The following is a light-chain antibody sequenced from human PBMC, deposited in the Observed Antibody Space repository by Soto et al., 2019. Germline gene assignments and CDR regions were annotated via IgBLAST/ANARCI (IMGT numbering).Light chain of an antibody. CDR1: QSVSSD. Sequence: EIVMTQSPATLSVSPGERATLSCRASQSVSSDLAWYHQKPGQAPRHLIYSASTRATGIPARFSGSGSGTEFTLTINSLQSEDFAVYYCQQYNNWPRTFGQGTKVEIK. J-gene: IGKJ1*01. CDR2: SAS. CDR3: QQYNNWPRT. V-gene: IGKV3-15*01.